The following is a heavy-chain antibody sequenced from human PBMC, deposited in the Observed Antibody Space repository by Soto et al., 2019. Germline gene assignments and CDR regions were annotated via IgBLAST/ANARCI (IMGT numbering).Heavy chain of an antibody. J-gene: IGHJ4*02. Sequence: GSLRLSCAASGFIFSSYSMNWVRQAPGKGLEWVSSISSSSSYIYYADSVKGRFTISRDNAKNSLYLQMNSLRAEDTAVYYCARDYSGYGRNFDCWGQGTLVTVSS. CDR1: GFIFSSYS. CDR3: ARDYSGYGRNFDC. V-gene: IGHV3-21*01. D-gene: IGHD5-12*01. CDR2: ISSSSSYI.